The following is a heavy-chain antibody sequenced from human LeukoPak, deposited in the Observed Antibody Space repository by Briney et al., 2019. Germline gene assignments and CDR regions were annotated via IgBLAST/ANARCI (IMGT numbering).Heavy chain of an antibody. CDR1: GGSFSGYY. CDR2: INHSGST. Sequence: PSETLSLTCAVYGGSFSGYYWSWIRQPPGKGLEWIGEINHSGSTNYNPSLKSRVTISVDTSKNQFSLKLSSVTAADTAVYYCARSHSLRYFDWVIRRSDYYYYMDVWGKGTTVTVSS. V-gene: IGHV4-34*01. D-gene: IGHD3-9*01. CDR3: ARSHSLRYFDWVIRRSDYYYYMDV. J-gene: IGHJ6*03.